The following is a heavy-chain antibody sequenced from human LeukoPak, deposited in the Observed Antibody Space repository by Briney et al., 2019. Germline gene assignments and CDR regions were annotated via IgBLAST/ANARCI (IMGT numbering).Heavy chain of an antibody. CDR2: ISYDGSNK. V-gene: IGHV3-30*03. J-gene: IGHJ4*02. D-gene: IGHD2-21*02. CDR3: ARDCGGDCYLDY. Sequence: PGGSLRLSCAASGFTFSSYGMHWVRQAPGKGLEWVAVISYDGSNKYYADSVKGRFTISRDNSKNTLYVQMNSLRAEDTAVYYCARDCGGDCYLDYWGQGTLVTVSS. CDR1: GFTFSSYG.